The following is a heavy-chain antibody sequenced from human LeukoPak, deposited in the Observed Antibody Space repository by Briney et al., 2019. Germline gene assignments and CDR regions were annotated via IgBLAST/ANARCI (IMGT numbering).Heavy chain of an antibody. CDR3: ARAHDSSGYVDSEFDP. D-gene: IGHD3-22*01. J-gene: IGHJ5*02. CDR2: ISYDGSNK. Sequence: PGGSLRLSCAASGFTFSSYGMHWVRQAPGKGLEWVAVISYDGSNKYYADSVKGRFTISRDNSKNTLNLQMNSLRAEDTAVYYCARAHDSSGYVDSEFDPWGQGTLVTVSS. CDR1: GFTFSSYG. V-gene: IGHV3-30*03.